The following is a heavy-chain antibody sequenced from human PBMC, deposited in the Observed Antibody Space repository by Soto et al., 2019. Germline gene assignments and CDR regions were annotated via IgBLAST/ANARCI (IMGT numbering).Heavy chain of an antibody. CDR2: ISYDGSNK. D-gene: IGHD6-19*01. CDR3: AKGEQWLVNQPVWY. J-gene: IGHJ4*02. Sequence: HPGGSLRLSCAASGFTFSSYGMHWVRQAPGKGLEWVAVISYDGSNKYYADSVKGRFTISRDNSKNTLYLQMNSLRAEDTAVYYCAKGEQWLVNQPVWYWGQGTLVTVSS. CDR1: GFTFSSYG. V-gene: IGHV3-30*18.